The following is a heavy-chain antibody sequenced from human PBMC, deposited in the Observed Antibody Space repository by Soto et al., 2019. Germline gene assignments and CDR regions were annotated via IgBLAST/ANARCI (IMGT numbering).Heavy chain of an antibody. CDR2: IWDDGSNQ. D-gene: IGHD2-2*01. CDR1: GFTFNTYG. Sequence: QVQLMESGGGVVQPGGSLRLSCAASGFTFNTYGMHWVRQAPGKGLEWVVVIWDDGSNQYYADSVKGRFTISRDNSKSTLFLQMISLRADDTAIYYCARGFVITAVPDYWGQGTLVTVSS. V-gene: IGHV3-33*01. J-gene: IGHJ4*02. CDR3: ARGFVITAVPDY.